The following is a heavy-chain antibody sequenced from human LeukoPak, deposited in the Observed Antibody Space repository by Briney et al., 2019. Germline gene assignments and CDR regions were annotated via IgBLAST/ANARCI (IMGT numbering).Heavy chain of an antibody. D-gene: IGHD4-23*01. CDR1: GGSISGYY. CDR3: ARSVVTLYWYFDL. Sequence: SETLSLTCTVSGGSISGYYYNWIRQPPGKGLEWIGYIYYSGSTNYNPSLKSRVTISLDTSKNQFSLKLSSVTTADTAVYYCARSVVTLYWYFDLWGRGTLVTVCS. J-gene: IGHJ2*01. V-gene: IGHV4-59*01. CDR2: IYYSGST.